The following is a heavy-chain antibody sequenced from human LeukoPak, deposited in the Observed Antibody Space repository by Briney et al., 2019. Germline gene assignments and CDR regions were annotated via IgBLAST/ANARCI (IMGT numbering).Heavy chain of an antibody. D-gene: IGHD6-13*01. Sequence: ASVKVSCKASGYTFTSYGISWVRQAPGQGLEWMGWISAYNGNTNYAQKLQGRVTMTTDTSTSTAYMELRSLRSDDTAVYYCARGRGYSSSWNYYYYGMDVWSQGTTVTVSS. CDR2: ISAYNGNT. V-gene: IGHV1-18*01. CDR1: GYTFTSYG. J-gene: IGHJ6*02. CDR3: ARGRGYSSSWNYYYYGMDV.